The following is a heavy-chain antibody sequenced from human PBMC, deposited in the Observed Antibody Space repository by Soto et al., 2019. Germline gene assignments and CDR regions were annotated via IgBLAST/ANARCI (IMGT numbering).Heavy chain of an antibody. CDR1: GYRFTSYG. Sequence: ASVKVSCKASGYRFTSYGISWVRQAPGQGLEWMGWISAYNGNTNYAQKLQGRVTMTTDTSTSTAYMEVRSLRSDDTAVYYCARDLGYSSGWYYFDFWGQGTLVTVSS. CDR3: ARDLGYSSGWYYFDF. J-gene: IGHJ4*02. D-gene: IGHD6-19*01. V-gene: IGHV1-18*01. CDR2: ISAYNGNT.